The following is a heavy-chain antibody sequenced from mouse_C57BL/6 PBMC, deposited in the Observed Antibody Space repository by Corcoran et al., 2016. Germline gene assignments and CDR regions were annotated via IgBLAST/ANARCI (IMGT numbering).Heavy chain of an antibody. CDR1: GFSLSTSGMG. CDR2: IYWDDDK. Sequence: QVTLKESGPGILQSSQTLSLTCSFSGFSLSTSGMGVSWIRQPSGKGLEWLAHIYWDDDKRYNPSLKSRLTISKDTSRNQVFLKITSVDTADTATYYCARRDGSSSFAYWGQGTLVTVSA. J-gene: IGHJ3*01. CDR3: ARRDGSSSFAY. V-gene: IGHV8-12*01. D-gene: IGHD1-1*01.